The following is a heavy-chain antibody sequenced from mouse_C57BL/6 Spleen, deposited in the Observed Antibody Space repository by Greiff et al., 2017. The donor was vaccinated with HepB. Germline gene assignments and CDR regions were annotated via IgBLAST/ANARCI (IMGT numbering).Heavy chain of an antibody. J-gene: IGHJ2*01. CDR2: ISDGGSYT. Sequence: EVQLVESGGGLVKPGGSLKLSCAASGFTFSSYAMSWVRQTPEKRLEWVATISDGGSYTYYPDNVKGRFTISRDNAKNNLYLQMSHLKSKDTAMYYCARDNYLYYFDYWGQGTTLTVSS. CDR3: ARDNYLYYFDY. CDR1: GFTFSSYA. V-gene: IGHV5-4*01. D-gene: IGHD2-1*01.